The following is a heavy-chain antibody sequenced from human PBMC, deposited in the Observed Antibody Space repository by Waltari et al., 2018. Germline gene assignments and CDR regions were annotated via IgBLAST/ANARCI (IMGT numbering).Heavy chain of an antibody. V-gene: IGHV4-34*01. J-gene: IGHJ4*02. D-gene: IGHD6-6*01. CDR2: INHSGST. CDR3: ARTRYSSSSPLDY. CDR1: GGSFSGYY. Sequence: QVQLQQGGAGLLKPPETLSLSCAVYGGSFSGYYGSWIRQPPGKGLEWIGEINHSGSTNYNPSLKSRVTISVDTSKNQFSLKLSSVTAADTAVYYCARTRYSSSSPLDYWGQGTLVTVSS.